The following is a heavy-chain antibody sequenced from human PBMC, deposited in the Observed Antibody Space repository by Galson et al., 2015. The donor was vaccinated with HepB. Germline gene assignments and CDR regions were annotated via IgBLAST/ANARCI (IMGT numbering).Heavy chain of an antibody. CDR3: AKDPFPYCGGDCTTSNNAFDI. CDR1: GFTFSSYA. Sequence: SLRLSCAASGFTFSSYAMSWVRQAPGKGLEWVSAISGSDGSTYYADSVKGRFTISRDNSKNTLYLQMNSLRVEDTAVYYCAKDPFPYCGGDCTTSNNAFDIWGQGTMVTVSP. D-gene: IGHD2-21*02. CDR2: ISGSDGST. J-gene: IGHJ3*02. V-gene: IGHV3-23*01.